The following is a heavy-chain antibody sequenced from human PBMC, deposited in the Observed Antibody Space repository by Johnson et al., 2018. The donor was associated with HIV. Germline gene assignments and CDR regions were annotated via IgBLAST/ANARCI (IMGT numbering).Heavy chain of an antibody. CDR1: GFSFDDYA. CDR3: ARDEDAIMIVVAGGAFDI. J-gene: IGHJ3*02. CDR2: ISWNSGSI. D-gene: IGHD3-22*01. Sequence: VESGGGLVQPGGSLRLSCAASGFSFDDYAMHWVRQPPGKGLEWVSGISWNSGSIGYADSVQGRFTISRDNAKNTLYLQMNSLRAEDTAVYYCARDEDAIMIVVAGGAFDIWGQ. V-gene: IGHV3-9*01.